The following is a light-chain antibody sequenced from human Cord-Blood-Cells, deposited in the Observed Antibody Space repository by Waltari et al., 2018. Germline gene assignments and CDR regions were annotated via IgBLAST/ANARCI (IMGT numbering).Light chain of an antibody. V-gene: IGKV4-1*01. J-gene: IGKJ3*01. Sequence: DIVMTQYPDSLAVALGERATNNCKSSQSVLYSSNNKNYLAWYQQKPGQPPKLLIYWASTRESGVPDRFSGSGSGTDFTLTISSLQAEDVAVYYCQQYYSTPFTFGPGTKVDIK. CDR2: WAS. CDR3: QQYYSTPFT. CDR1: QSVLYSSNNKNY.